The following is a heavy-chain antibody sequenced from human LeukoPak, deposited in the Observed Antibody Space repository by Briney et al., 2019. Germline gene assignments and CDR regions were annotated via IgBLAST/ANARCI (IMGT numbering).Heavy chain of an antibody. CDR2: IGSSGRST. J-gene: IGHJ3*01. V-gene: IGHV3-23*01. CDR1: GFNFITAA. D-gene: IGHD5-24*01. Sequence: PGGSLRLSCAASGFNFITAAMTWVRQAPGQGLEWVSLIGSSGRSTYYADSVKGRFTISRDNSNHTPSLQMNSLRVEDTAIYYCVKDIQLSTWGLGTMVTVSS. CDR3: VKDIQLST.